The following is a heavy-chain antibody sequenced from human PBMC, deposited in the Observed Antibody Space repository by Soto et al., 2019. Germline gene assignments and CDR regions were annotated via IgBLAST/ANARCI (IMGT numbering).Heavy chain of an antibody. V-gene: IGHV3-15*01. Sequence: PGGSLILSCAASGFSCSNAWMSWVRKAQGKGLEWVGRIKSETDGGTTDYAAPVKGRFTISRDDSKHTLYLQMNSLKTEYTAAYYCTTFGVVIWYYFDYWGQGTLVTVSS. CDR3: TTFGVVIWYYFDY. J-gene: IGHJ4*02. CDR2: IKSETDGGTT. D-gene: IGHD3-3*01. CDR1: GFSCSNAW.